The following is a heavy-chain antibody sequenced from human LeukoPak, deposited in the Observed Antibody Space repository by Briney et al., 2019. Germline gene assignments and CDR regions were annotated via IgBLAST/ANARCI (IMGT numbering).Heavy chain of an antibody. CDR2: INHSGST. Sequence: PSETLSLTCAVYGGSFSGYYWSWIRQPPGKGLDWIGEINHSGSTNYNPSLKSRVTISVDTSKNQFSLKLSSVTAADTAVYYCARGRPSSSWYPYYYYYYMDVWGKGTTVTVSS. CDR1: GGSFSGYY. J-gene: IGHJ6*03. D-gene: IGHD6-13*01. V-gene: IGHV4-34*01. CDR3: ARGRPSSSWYPYYYYYYMDV.